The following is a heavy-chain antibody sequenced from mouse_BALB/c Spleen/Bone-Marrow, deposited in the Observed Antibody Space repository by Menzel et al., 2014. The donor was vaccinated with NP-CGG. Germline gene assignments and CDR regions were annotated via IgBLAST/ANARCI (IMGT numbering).Heavy chain of an antibody. D-gene: IGHD2-12*01. Sequence: VQLQQSGPGLVQPSQSLSITCTVSGYSLTSYGVHWVRQSPGKGLELLGVIWSGGTTDYNAPFISRLSISKDNSKSQVFFKMNSLQANDTAIYYCARNPIRRNAMDYWGQGTSVTVSS. J-gene: IGHJ4*01. CDR3: ARNPIRRNAMDY. CDR1: GYSLTSYG. CDR2: IWSGGTT. V-gene: IGHV2-2*02.